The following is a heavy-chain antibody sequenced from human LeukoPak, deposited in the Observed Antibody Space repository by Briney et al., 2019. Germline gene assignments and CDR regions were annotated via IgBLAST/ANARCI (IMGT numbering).Heavy chain of an antibody. J-gene: IGHJ5*02. CDR3: ASESQGWFDP. CDR1: GYTFTRYG. Sequence: GASVKVSCKASGYTFTRYGMNWVRQAPGQGLEWMGWINTNTGNPTYDQGFTGRFVFSLDTSVSTAYLQINSLKTKDTAVYYCASESQGWFDPWGQGTLVTVSS. V-gene: IGHV7-4-1*02. CDR2: INTNTGNP.